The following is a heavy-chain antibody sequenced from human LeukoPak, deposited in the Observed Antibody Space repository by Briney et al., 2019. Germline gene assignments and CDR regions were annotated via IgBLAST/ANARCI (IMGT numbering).Heavy chain of an antibody. CDR2: IYHSGST. J-gene: IGHJ4*02. V-gene: IGHV4-38-2*02. CDR1: GYSISSGYY. Sequence: PSETLSLTCTVSGYSISSGYYWGWIRQPPGKGLEWIGSIYHSGSTYYNPSLKSRVTISVDTSKNQFSLKLSSVTAADTAVYYCTSGLGGYDSFDYWGQGTLVTVSS. CDR3: TSGLGGYDSFDY. D-gene: IGHD5-12*01.